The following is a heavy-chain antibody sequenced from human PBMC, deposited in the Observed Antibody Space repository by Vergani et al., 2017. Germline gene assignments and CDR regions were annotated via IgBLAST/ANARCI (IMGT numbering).Heavy chain of an antibody. Sequence: QVQLQQSGPGLVKPSQTLSLTCAISGDSVSSNSAAWNWIRQSPSRGLEWLGRTYYRSKWYNDYAVSVKSRITINPDTSKNQFSLQLNSVTPEDTAVYYCAIIPPIAVAGPGDDYYYGMDVWGQGTTVTVSS. V-gene: IGHV6-1*01. CDR3: AIIPPIAVAGPGDDYYYGMDV. CDR2: TYYRSKWYN. J-gene: IGHJ6*02. D-gene: IGHD6-19*01. CDR1: GDSVSSNSAA.